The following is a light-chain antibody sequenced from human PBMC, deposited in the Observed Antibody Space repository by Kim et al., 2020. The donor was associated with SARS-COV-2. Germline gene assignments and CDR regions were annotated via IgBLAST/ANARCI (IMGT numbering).Light chain of an antibody. CDR3: NSRDSNDNVV. Sequence: LGQTVRITCQGDSLRSYSPTCYQQTPRQAPIVVIYGKNNRPSGIPDRFSGSSSGNTASLTITGTQAGDEADYYCNSRDSNDNVVFGGGTKLTVL. J-gene: IGLJ2*01. CDR1: SLRSYS. V-gene: IGLV3-19*01. CDR2: GKN.